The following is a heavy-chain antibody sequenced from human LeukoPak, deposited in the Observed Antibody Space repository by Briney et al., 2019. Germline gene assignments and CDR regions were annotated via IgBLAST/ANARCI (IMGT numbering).Heavy chain of an antibody. V-gene: IGHV1-2*02. D-gene: IGHD3-10*01. J-gene: IGHJ6*02. Sequence: ASVKVSCKASGYTFTGYYMHWVRQAPGQGLEWMGWINPSSGGTNYAQKFQGRVTMTRDTSISTAYMELSRLRSDDTAVYYCARDPSNYYGSGGIGYGMDVWGQGTTVAVSS. CDR1: GYTFTGYY. CDR2: INPSSGGT. CDR3: ARDPSNYYGSGGIGYGMDV.